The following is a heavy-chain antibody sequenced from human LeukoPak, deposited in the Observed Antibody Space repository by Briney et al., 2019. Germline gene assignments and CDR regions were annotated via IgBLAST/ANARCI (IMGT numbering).Heavy chain of an antibody. CDR3: APELRFWSGYYKAESNWFDP. V-gene: IGHV4-39*07. D-gene: IGHD3-3*01. CDR2: IYHSGST. J-gene: IGHJ5*02. CDR1: GGSISSSSYY. Sequence: SETLSLTCTVSGGSISSSSYYWGWIRQPPGKGLEWVGSIYHSGSTYYNPSLKSRVTISVDTSKNQFSLKLSSVTATDTAVYYCAPELRFWSGYYKAESNWFDPWGQGTLVTVSS.